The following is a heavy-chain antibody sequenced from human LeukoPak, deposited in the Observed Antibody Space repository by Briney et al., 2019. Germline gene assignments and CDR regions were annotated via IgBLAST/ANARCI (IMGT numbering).Heavy chain of an antibody. D-gene: IGHD2-2*01. J-gene: IGHJ5*02. CDR1: GGSISSSSYY. CDR3: ARRGYCSSTSCYEYWFDP. CDR2: IYYSGST. V-gene: IGHV4-39*01. Sequence: SETLSLTCTVSGGSISSSSYYWGWIRQPPGKGLEWIGIIYYSGSTYYDPSLKSRLTISVDTSKNQFSLKLSSVTATDTAVYYCARRGYCSSTSCYEYWFDPWGQGTMVTVSS.